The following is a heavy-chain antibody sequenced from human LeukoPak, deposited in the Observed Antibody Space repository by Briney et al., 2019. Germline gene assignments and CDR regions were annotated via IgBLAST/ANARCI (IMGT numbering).Heavy chain of an antibody. D-gene: IGHD6-19*01. CDR1: GGSISSYY. Sequence: SETLPLTCTVSGGSISSYYWSWIRQPPGQGLEWIGYIYYSGSTNYNPSLKSRVTISVDTSKNQFSLKLSSVTAADTAVYYCARGNSIAVAGNYWGQGTLVTVSS. V-gene: IGHV4-59*01. J-gene: IGHJ4*02. CDR2: IYYSGST. CDR3: ARGNSIAVAGNY.